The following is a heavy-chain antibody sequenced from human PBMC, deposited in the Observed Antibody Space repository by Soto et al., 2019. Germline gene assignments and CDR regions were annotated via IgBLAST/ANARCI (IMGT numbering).Heavy chain of an antibody. CDR3: ARVDSSGWYHVDY. Sequence: GASVKVSCKASGYTFTNYGISWVRQAPGQGLEWMGWISAYNGHINYEQNLQGRVTMTTDTSTTTAYMDLRGLTSDDTAVYYCARVDSSGWYHVDYWGQGTLVTVSS. V-gene: IGHV1-18*04. J-gene: IGHJ4*02. CDR1: GYTFTNYG. D-gene: IGHD6-19*01. CDR2: ISAYNGHI.